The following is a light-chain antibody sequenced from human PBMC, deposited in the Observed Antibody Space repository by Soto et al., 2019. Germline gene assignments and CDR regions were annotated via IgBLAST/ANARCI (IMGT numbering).Light chain of an antibody. CDR3: SSYAGSNNLV. CDR2: EVT. J-gene: IGLJ2*01. V-gene: IGLV2-8*01. Sequence: QSALTQPPSASGSPGQSVTISCTGTSSDVGAYNHVSWYQQHPGKAPKLMIFEVTKRPSGVPDRFSGSKSGNTASLTVSGLQAEDDADYYCSSYAGSNNLVFGGGTKLTVL. CDR1: SSDVGAYNH.